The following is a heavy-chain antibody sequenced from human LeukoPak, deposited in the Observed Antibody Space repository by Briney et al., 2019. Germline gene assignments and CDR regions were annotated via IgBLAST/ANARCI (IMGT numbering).Heavy chain of an antibody. V-gene: IGHV3-7*01. CDR2: IKQDGSEK. CDR1: GFTFSSYW. Sequence: GGSLRLSCAASGFTFSSYWVSWVRQAPGKGREWVANIKQDGSEKYYVDSVKGRFTISRDNAKNSLYLQMNSLRAEDTAVYYCARNWGRTVTTRWFDPWGQGTLVTVSS. D-gene: IGHD4-17*01. J-gene: IGHJ5*02. CDR3: ARNWGRTVTTRWFDP.